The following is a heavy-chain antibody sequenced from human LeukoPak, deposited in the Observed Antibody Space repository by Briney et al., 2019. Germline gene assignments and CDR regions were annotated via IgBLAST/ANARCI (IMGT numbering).Heavy chain of an antibody. CDR1: GFTFSSYA. CDR3: ARAKGIAAAGTRVDY. CDR2: ISYDGSNK. V-gene: IGHV3-30-3*01. Sequence: GGSLRLSCAASGFTFSSYAMHWVRQAPGKGLEWVAVISYDGSNKYYADSVKGRFTISRDNSKNTLYLQMNSLRAEDTAVYYCARAKGIAAAGTRVDYWGQGTLVTVSS. D-gene: IGHD6-13*01. J-gene: IGHJ4*02.